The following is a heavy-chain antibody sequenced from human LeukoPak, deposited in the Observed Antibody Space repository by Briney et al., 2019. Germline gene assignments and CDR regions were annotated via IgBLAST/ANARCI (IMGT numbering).Heavy chain of an antibody. J-gene: IGHJ4*02. CDR1: GFTFSSYA. D-gene: IGHD7-27*01. CDR2: IRNKANSYTT. CDR3: ASSLGIGY. V-gene: IGHV3-72*01. Sequence: GRSLRLSCAASGFTFSSYAMHWVRQAPGKGLEWVGRIRNKANSYTTEYAASVKGRFTILRDDSKNSLYLQMNSLKTEDTAVYYCASSLGIGYWGQGTLVTVSS.